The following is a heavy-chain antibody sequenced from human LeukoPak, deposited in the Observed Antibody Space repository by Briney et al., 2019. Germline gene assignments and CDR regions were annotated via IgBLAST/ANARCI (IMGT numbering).Heavy chain of an antibody. CDR2: ISSSSSTI. CDR3: ASDRAPSEDIVLMVYAQYDY. V-gene: IGHV3-48*02. D-gene: IGHD2-8*01. J-gene: IGHJ4*02. Sequence: GALRLSCAASGFTFSSYSMNWVRQAPGKGLEWVSYISSSSSTIYYADSVKGRFTISRDNAKNSLYLQMNSLRDEDTAVYYCASDRAPSEDIVLMVYAQYDYWGQGTLVTVSS. CDR1: GFTFSSYS.